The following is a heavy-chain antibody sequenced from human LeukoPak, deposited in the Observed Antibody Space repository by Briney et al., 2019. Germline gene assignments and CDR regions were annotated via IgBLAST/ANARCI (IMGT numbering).Heavy chain of an antibody. J-gene: IGHJ6*02. D-gene: IGHD3-10*01. CDR1: GFTFSTHG. CDR3: AKDIRGGGGYYGSGKGLYYYYYGMDV. V-gene: IGHV3-9*01. CDR2: ISWNSGSI. Sequence: GGSLRLSCVTSGFTFSTHGMHWVRQAPGKGLEWVSGISWNSGSIGYADSVKGRFTISRDNAKNSLYLQMNSLRAEDTALYYCAKDIRGGGGYYGSGKGLYYYYYGMDVWGQGTTVTVSS.